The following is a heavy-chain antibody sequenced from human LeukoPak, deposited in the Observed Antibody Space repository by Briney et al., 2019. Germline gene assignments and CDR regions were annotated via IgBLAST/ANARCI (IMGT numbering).Heavy chain of an antibody. CDR2: IYYSGNT. CDR1: GTSITSSY. Sequence: SQTLSLTCTVSGTSITSSYWSWIRQPPGKGLEWIGFIYYSGNTNYNPSLKSRVTISVDTSNNQFSLKLHSVTTADTAVYYCALTTVTTGFWFAPRSQGTLVTVSS. V-gene: IGHV4-59*01. CDR3: ALTTVTTGFWFAP. D-gene: IGHD4-11*01. J-gene: IGHJ5*02.